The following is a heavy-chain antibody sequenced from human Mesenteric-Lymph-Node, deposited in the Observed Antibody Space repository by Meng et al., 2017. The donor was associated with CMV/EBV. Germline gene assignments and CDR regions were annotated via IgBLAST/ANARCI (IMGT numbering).Heavy chain of an antibody. D-gene: IGHD7-27*01. Sequence: VSGGSISSGGYSWSWIRQPPGKGLEWIGYTYHSGGTYYPPSLKSRVTISLDRSKNQFSLRLSSVTAADTAVYFCARVSIPLGGSFDYWGQGTLVTVSS. CDR3: ARVSIPLGGSFDY. CDR2: TYHSGGT. V-gene: IGHV4-30-2*01. CDR1: GGSISSGGYS. J-gene: IGHJ4*02.